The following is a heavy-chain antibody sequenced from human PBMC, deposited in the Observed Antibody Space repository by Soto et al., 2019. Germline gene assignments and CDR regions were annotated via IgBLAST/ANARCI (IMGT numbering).Heavy chain of an antibody. Sequence: QVQLVESGGGVVQPGRSLRLSCAASGFTFSSYGMHWVRQAPGKGLEWVAVISYDGSNKYYADSVKGRFTISRDNSKNTLYLHMNSLRAEDTAGYYCAKNRSYYWYFDLWGRGTLVTVSS. CDR2: ISYDGSNK. J-gene: IGHJ2*01. CDR1: GFTFSSYG. CDR3: AKNRSYYWYFDL. V-gene: IGHV3-30*18. D-gene: IGHD1-26*01.